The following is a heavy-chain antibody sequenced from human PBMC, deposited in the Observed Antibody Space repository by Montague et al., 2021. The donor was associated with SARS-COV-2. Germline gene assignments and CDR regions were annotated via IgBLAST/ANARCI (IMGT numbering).Heavy chain of an antibody. D-gene: IGHD4-23*01. CDR3: ARGGGNSADYYNYTMDV. CDR2: ISLGGHT. CDR1: GGSISDNNW. J-gene: IGHJ6*02. Sequence: SETLSLTCGVSGGSISDNNWWSWVRQSPETGLEWIGEISLGGHTDYNPSLKSRVTISLDKSKNQFSLKLTSVSVADTAVYYCARGGGNSADYYNYTMDVWGQGTTVTVFS. V-gene: IGHV4-4*02.